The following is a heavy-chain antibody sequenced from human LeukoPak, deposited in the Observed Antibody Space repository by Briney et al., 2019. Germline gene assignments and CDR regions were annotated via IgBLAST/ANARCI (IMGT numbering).Heavy chain of an antibody. D-gene: IGHD1-7*01. Sequence: PSETLSLTCTVAGGSINKSYWNSIRQPPGKGLEWIGYISYSGSSNSNPSLRSRVNMSVDTSKNQFSLRLSSLTAADTAVYFCARDSQNYLFDYWGQGTLVTVSS. V-gene: IGHV4-59*01. CDR2: ISYSGSS. CDR1: GGSINKSY. CDR3: ARDSQNYLFDY. J-gene: IGHJ4*02.